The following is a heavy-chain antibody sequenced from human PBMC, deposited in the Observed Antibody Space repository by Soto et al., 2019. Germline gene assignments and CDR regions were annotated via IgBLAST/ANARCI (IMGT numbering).Heavy chain of an antibody. Sequence: PGGSLRLSCEGFGLTFSPYWMTWVRQAPGKGLEWVASIKEDGSVKNYADSVKGRFTVSRDNVKRAMFLQMTSVRADDTAVYFCARDVSSEYASILDVWGRGXRVTVYS. CDR2: IKEDGSVK. CDR1: GLTFSPYW. CDR3: ARDVSSEYASILDV. J-gene: IGHJ4*02. D-gene: IGHD3-3*01. V-gene: IGHV3-7*03.